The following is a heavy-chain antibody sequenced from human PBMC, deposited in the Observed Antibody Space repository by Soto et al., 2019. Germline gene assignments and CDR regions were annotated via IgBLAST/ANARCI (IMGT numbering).Heavy chain of an antibody. CDR3: ANPYYFTP. V-gene: IGHV3-21*01. CDR2: ISDDSSYI. D-gene: IGHD3-22*01. Sequence: GGSLRLSCAASGFMFSAYTRNWVRQAPGKGLEWLSSISDDSSYIDYADSLRGRFTVSRDNARKSLYLQIDSLGVEYTAVYYCANPYYFTPGGPGTLVTVS. J-gene: IGHJ5*02. CDR1: GFMFSAYT.